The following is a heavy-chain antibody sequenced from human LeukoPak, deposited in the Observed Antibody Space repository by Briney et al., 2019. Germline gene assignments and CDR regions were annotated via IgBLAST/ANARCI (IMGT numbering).Heavy chain of an antibody. CDR2: IYYSGAT. CDR3: ARFGITVVRGGKYYFDY. J-gene: IGHJ4*02. CDR1: GGSISNYY. Sequence: SETLSLTCTVSGGSISNYYWSWIRQPPGKRLEWIGHIYYSGATKYNPSLKSRITISVDTSKNQFSLMLSSVTAADTAVYYCARFGITVVRGGKYYFDYWGQGTLVTVSS. V-gene: IGHV4-59*08. D-gene: IGHD3-10*01.